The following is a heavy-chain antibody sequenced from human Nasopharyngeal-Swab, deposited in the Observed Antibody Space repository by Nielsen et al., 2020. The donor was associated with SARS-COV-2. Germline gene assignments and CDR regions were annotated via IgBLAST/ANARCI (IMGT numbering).Heavy chain of an antibody. CDR3: ARGGYYDTTGYSPYYFGLDV. Sequence: SETLSLTCTVSGASISTGDYYWGWLRQPPGKGLEWIGNIFYSGSTYYNPSLKSRVTKSLDTSKNQFSLKLSSVTAADTAVYYCARGGYYDTTGYSPYYFGLDVWGQETTVTVSS. V-gene: IGHV4-30-4*01. CDR2: IFYSGST. J-gene: IGHJ6*02. CDR1: GASISTGDYY. D-gene: IGHD3-22*01.